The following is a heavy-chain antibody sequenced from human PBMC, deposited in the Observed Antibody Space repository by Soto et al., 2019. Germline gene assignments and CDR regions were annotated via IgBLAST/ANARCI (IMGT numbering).Heavy chain of an antibody. Sequence: SVKVSCKASGGTFSSYTISWVRQAPGQGLEWMGRIIPILGIANYAQKFQGRVTMTTDTSTSTAYMELRSLRSDDTAVYYCARQQLPNWFDPWGQGTLVTVSS. J-gene: IGHJ5*02. CDR2: IIPILGIA. D-gene: IGHD6-13*01. CDR1: GGTFSSYT. CDR3: ARQQLPNWFDP. V-gene: IGHV1-69*02.